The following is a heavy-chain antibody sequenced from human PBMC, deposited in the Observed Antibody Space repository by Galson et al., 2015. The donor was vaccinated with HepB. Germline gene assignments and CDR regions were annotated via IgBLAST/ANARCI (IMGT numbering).Heavy chain of an antibody. CDR1: GFTFSSYA. Sequence: SLRLSCAASGFTFSSYAMHWVRQAPGKGLEWVAVISYDGSNKYYADSVKGRFTISRDNSKNTLYLQMNSLRAKDTAVYYCARDRERLGGPYYYYYYGMDVWGQGTTVTVSS. CDR3: ARDRERLGGPYYYYYYGMDV. V-gene: IGHV3-30-3*01. CDR2: ISYDGSNK. J-gene: IGHJ6*02. D-gene: IGHD1-26*01.